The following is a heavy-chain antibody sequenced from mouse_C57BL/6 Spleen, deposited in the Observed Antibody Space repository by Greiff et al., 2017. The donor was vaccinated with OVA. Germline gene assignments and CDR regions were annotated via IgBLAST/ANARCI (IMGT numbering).Heavy chain of an antibody. CDR3: ARDADYYGSSHPFAY. CDR2: SRNKANDYTT. Sequence: EVMLVESGGGLVQSGRSLRLSCATSGFTFSDFYMEWVRQAPGKGLEWIAASRNKANDYTTEYSASVKGRFIVSRDTSQSILYLQMNALRAEDTAIYYCARDADYYGSSHPFAYWGQGTLVTVSA. V-gene: IGHV7-1*01. CDR1: GFTFSDFY. J-gene: IGHJ3*01. D-gene: IGHD1-1*01.